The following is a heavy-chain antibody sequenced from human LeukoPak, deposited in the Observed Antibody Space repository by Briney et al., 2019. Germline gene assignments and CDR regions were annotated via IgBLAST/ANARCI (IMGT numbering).Heavy chain of an antibody. Sequence: ASVKVSCKASGYTFTSYGISWVRQAPGQGLEWMGWISAYNGNTNYAQKLQGRVTITADESTSTAYMELSSLRSEDTAVYYCARGHSGYEWFDPWGQGTLVTVSS. CDR2: ISAYNGNT. CDR1: GYTFTSYG. J-gene: IGHJ5*02. V-gene: IGHV1-18*01. CDR3: ARGHSGYEWFDP. D-gene: IGHD5-12*01.